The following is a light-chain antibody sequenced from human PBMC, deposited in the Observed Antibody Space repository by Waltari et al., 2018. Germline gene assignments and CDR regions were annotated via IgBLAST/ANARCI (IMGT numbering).Light chain of an antibody. J-gene: IGLJ2*01. Sequence: QAVLTQPHSASGTPGQTVTISCSGSRSNIGSNTVTWHQQLPGTTPTVLIYNNDQRPAGVPDRFSGSKSGTSVSLAISVLQSDDEADYYCSTWDDGLAGGVVVGGGTKLTVL. CDR2: NND. CDR3: STWDDGLAGGVV. CDR1: RSNIGSNT. V-gene: IGLV1-44*01.